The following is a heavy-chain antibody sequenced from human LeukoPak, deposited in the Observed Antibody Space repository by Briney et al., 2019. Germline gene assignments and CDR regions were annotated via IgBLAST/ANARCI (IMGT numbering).Heavy chain of an antibody. CDR3: ARGIHYYDSSGYYRGYYYMDV. CDR1: GGSISSGSYY. D-gene: IGHD3-22*01. CDR2: IYYSGST. Sequence: SETLSLTCTVSGGSISSGSYYWGWIRQPPGMGLEWIGSIYYSGSTYYNPSLKSRVTISVDTSKNQFSLKLSSVTAADTAVYYCARGIHYYDSSGYYRGYYYMDVWGKGTTVTVSS. J-gene: IGHJ6*03. V-gene: IGHV4-39*07.